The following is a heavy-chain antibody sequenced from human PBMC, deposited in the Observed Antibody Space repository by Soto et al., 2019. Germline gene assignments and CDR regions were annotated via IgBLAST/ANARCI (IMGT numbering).Heavy chain of an antibody. D-gene: IGHD6-13*01. J-gene: IGHJ5*02. Sequence: SETLSLTCTVSGGSISSSSYYWGWIRQPPGKGLEWIGSIYYSGSTYYNPSLKSRVTISVDTSKNQFSLKLSSVTAADTAVYYCARLRLGYSSSWSSNYWFDPWGQGTLVTVSS. V-gene: IGHV4-39*01. CDR2: IYYSGST. CDR1: GGSISSSSYY. CDR3: ARLRLGYSSSWSSNYWFDP.